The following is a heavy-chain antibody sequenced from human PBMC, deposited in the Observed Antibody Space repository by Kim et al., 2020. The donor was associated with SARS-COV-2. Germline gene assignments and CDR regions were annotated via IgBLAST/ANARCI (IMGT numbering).Heavy chain of an antibody. V-gene: IGHV3-21*01. D-gene: IGHD3-16*01. J-gene: IGHJ3*02. CDR3: ARAGGNDAFDI. CDR2: R. Sequence: RYYADSVKGRFTISRDNAKNSLYLQMNSLRAEDTAVYYCARAGGNDAFDIWGQGTMVTVSS.